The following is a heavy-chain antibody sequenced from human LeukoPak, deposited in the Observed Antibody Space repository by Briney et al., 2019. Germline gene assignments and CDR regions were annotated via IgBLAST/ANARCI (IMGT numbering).Heavy chain of an antibody. CDR3: ARDAPVWMKDDAFDM. J-gene: IGHJ3*02. CDR1: GYTFTIYG. CDR2: ISTYNGNT. Sequence: ASVKLSFKASGYTFTIYGISWVRQAPGQGLEWMGWISTYNGNTNYAQKLQGRVTITTDTSTSTAYVELRSLRSDDTAVYYCARDAPVWMKDDAFDMWGQGTMGTVS. V-gene: IGHV1-18*01. D-gene: IGHD2-2*01.